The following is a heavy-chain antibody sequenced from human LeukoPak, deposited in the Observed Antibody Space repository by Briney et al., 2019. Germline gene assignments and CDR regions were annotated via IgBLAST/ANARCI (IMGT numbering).Heavy chain of an antibody. D-gene: IGHD3-10*01. Sequence: PSETLSLTCTVSGGSISSYYWSWIRQPAGKGLEWIGRIYTSGSTNYNPSLKSRVTMSVDTSKNQFSLKLSSVTAADTAVYFCARGYGSGSYYPYYYGVDVWGQGTTVIVSS. V-gene: IGHV4-4*07. J-gene: IGHJ6*02. CDR3: ARGYGSGSYYPYYYGVDV. CDR2: IYTSGST. CDR1: GGSISSYY.